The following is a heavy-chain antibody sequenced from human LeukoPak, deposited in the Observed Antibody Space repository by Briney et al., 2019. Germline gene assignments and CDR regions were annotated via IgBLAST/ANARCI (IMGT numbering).Heavy chain of an antibody. J-gene: IGHJ4*02. V-gene: IGHV1-58*02. CDR2: IVVGSGNT. D-gene: IGHD3-9*01. CDR3: AAGRYFDLVDY. Sequence: SVKVSCKASGFTFSSSAMQWVRQARGQPIEWMGWIVVGSGNTNYAQKFQERVAITRDMSTSTAYMELSILRSEDTAVYYGAAGRYFDLVDYWGQGTLVTVSS. CDR1: GFTFSSSA.